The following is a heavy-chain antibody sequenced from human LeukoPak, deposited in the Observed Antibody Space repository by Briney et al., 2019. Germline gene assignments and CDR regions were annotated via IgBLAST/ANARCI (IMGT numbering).Heavy chain of an antibody. V-gene: IGHV1-18*01. D-gene: IGHD3-10*01. Sequence: AAVKVSCKASGYTFTNYAISRVRQAPGQGLEWMGWISAYNGNTNYAQKLQGRVTMTTDTSTSTAYMELRSLRSDDTAVYYCARAPYYDAFDIWGQGTMVTVSS. CDR2: ISAYNGNT. J-gene: IGHJ3*02. CDR1: GYTFTNYA. CDR3: ARAPYYDAFDI.